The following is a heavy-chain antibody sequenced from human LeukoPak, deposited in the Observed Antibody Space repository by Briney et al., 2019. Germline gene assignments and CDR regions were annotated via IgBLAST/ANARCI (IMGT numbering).Heavy chain of an antibody. CDR3: ARLFSRGWEYHFGLDV. J-gene: IGHJ6*02. CDR1: GGSISTDASY. V-gene: IGHV4-39*01. Sequence: SETLSLTCTVSGGSISTDASYWAWIRHPPGKGLEWLGSIYYSGRTYYSSSLESRVTRSVDTSKSQFSMKMSSVTAAETAVFYCARLFSRGWEYHFGLDVWGQGTTVTVS. D-gene: IGHD6-19*01. CDR2: IYYSGRT.